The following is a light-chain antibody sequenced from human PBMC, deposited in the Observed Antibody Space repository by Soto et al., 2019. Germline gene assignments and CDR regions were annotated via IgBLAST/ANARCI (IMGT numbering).Light chain of an antibody. CDR2: GAS. CDR1: QSVSSNY. Sequence: EIVLTQSPDTLSFSQGERDTISCRTSQSVSSNYLAWYQQKPAQATRLLIYGASRRATGIPDRFSGIGSGTDFTLTISRLEPEDFAVYYCQQYGSSPTIPFGQGTRLEIK. CDR3: QQYGSSPTIP. V-gene: IGKV3-20*01. J-gene: IGKJ5*01.